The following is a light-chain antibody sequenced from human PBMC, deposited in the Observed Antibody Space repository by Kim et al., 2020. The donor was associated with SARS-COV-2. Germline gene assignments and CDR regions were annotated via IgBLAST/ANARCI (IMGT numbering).Light chain of an antibody. J-gene: IGKJ2*01. CDR3: QQYDRSPNT. Sequence: LSPGERATLSCRASQRISSTYLAWYQHKPDQAPRLLIHGASSRATGIPDRFSCSWSGTDFTLTISRLEPEDFAVYYCQQYDRSPNTFGQGTKLEI. CDR2: GAS. V-gene: IGKV3-20*01. CDR1: QRISSTY.